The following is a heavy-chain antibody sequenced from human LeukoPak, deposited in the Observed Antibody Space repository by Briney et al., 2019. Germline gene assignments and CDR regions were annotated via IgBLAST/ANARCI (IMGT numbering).Heavy chain of an antibody. CDR1: GYTFTSYD. V-gene: IGHV1-2*02. CDR3: ATHAEFVSLTFRFDY. D-gene: IGHD3-10*01. J-gene: IGHJ4*02. Sequence: ASVKVSCKASGYTFTSYDINWVRQATGQGLEWMGWINPNSGGTNYAQKFQGRVTMTRDTSISTAYMELSRLRSDDTAVYYCATHAEFVSLTFRFDYWGQGTLVTVSS. CDR2: INPNSGGT.